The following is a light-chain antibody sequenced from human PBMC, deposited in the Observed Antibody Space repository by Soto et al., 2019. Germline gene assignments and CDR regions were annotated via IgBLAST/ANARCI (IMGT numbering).Light chain of an antibody. CDR3: MLGKLWAYT. CDR1: QSLVYSDGNTY. V-gene: IGKV2-30*01. CDR2: KVS. J-gene: IGKJ2*01. Sequence: DVVMTQSPLSLPVTLGQAASISCRSSQSLVYSDGNTYLNWFHQRPGQSPRRLIYKVSDRDSGVPERFSGSGSVTDFTLKISRVEAEDVGVYYCMLGKLWAYTVGQGTKLEIK.